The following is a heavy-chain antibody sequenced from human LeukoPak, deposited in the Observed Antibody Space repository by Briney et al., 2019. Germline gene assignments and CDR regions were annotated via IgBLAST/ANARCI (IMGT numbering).Heavy chain of an antibody. CDR1: GFTVSSNY. CDR2: IYSGGST. D-gene: IGHD3-10*01. J-gene: IGHJ4*02. CDR3: ARGQDYELWFGGIND. V-gene: IGHV3-66*01. Sequence: GGSLRLSCAASGFTVSSNYMSWVRQAPGKGLEWVSVIYSGGSTFYADSVKGRFTISRDNSKNTLYLQMSSLRAEDTAVYYCARGQDYELWFGGINDWGQGTLVTVSS.